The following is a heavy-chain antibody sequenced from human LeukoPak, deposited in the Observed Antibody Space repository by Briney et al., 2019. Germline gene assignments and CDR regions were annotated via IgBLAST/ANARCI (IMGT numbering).Heavy chain of an antibody. J-gene: IGHJ4*02. CDR3: ARGLAGDYYGSGSYTVDY. CDR2: IRYDGSNK. CDR1: GFTFSSYG. Sequence: GGSLRLSCAASGFTFSSYGMHWVRQAPGKGLEWVAFIRYDGSNKYYADSVKGRFTISRDNSKNTLYLQMNSLRAEDTAVYYCARGLAGDYYGSGSYTVDYWGQGTLVTVSS. V-gene: IGHV3-30*02. D-gene: IGHD3-10*01.